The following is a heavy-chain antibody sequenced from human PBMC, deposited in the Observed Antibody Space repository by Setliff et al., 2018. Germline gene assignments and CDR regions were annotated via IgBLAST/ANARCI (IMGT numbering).Heavy chain of an antibody. CDR3: SRLVRYCTTTTCQRASGAEL. V-gene: IGHV1-18*01. CDR2: ISGYTGNT. D-gene: IGHD2-8*01. J-gene: IGHJ4*02. Sequence: ASVKVSCKASGYTFTNYGITWVRQAPGQGLEWMGWISGYTGNTNYAQKFQGRVTMTTDTSTNTAYMELKSLRSDDTAVYYCSRLVRYCTTTTCQRASGAELWGQGTLVTVSS. CDR1: GYTFTNYG.